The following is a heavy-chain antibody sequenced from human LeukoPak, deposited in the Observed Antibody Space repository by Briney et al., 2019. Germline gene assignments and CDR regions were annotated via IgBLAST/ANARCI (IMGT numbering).Heavy chain of an antibody. CDR3: AELGITMIGGV. J-gene: IGHJ6*04. V-gene: IGHV3-30*02. CDR2: IRYDGSNR. Sequence: RGSLILSCGASGVTFSSYDMNWVRQAPGKGLEGVAFIRYDGSNRYYADSVKGRFTIFRDNAKNSLYLQMNSLRAEDTAVYYCAELGITMIGGVWGKGTTVTISS. CDR1: GVTFSSYD. D-gene: IGHD3-10*02.